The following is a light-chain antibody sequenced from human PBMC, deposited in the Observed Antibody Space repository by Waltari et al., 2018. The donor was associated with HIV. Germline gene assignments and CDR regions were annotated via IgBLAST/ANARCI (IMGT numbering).Light chain of an antibody. CDR3: AAWDDSLL. Sequence: QSVLTQPPSASGTPGQRVTISCSGISSNIGSTYGYGYQQRPGTAPKLLIYRNNQRPSGVPDRFSGSKSGTSASLAISGLRSEDEADYYCAAWDDSLLFGGGTKLTVL. J-gene: IGLJ2*01. V-gene: IGLV1-47*01. CDR2: RNN. CDR1: SSNIGSTY.